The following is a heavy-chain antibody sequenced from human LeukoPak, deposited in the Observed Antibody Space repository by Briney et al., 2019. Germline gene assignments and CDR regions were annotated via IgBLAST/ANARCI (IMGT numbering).Heavy chain of an antibody. Sequence: SVKVSCKASGGTFSSYAISWVRQAPGQGPEWMGGIIPIFGTANYAQKFQGRVTTTADESTSTAYMELSSLRSEDTAVYYCARGSGYDLAHYTYWGQGTLVTVSS. CDR1: GGTFSSYA. D-gene: IGHD5-12*01. J-gene: IGHJ4*02. V-gene: IGHV1-69*13. CDR3: ARGSGYDLAHYTY. CDR2: IIPIFGTA.